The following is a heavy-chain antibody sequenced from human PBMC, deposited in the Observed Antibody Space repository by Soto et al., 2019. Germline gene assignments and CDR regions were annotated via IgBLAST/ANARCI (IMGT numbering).Heavy chain of an antibody. V-gene: IGHV3-30*18. CDR1: GFTFSSYG. Sequence: PGGSLRLSCAASGFTFSSYGMHWVHQAPGKGLEWVAVISYDGSNSYYADSVKGRFTISRDNSKNTLYLQMNSLRAEDTAVYYCAKDQSSSSWYQLFDYWGQGTLVTVSS. D-gene: IGHD6-13*01. CDR2: ISYDGSNS. J-gene: IGHJ4*02. CDR3: AKDQSSSSWYQLFDY.